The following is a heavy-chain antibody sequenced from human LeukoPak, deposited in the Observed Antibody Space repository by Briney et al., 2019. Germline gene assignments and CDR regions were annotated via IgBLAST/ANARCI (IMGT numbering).Heavy chain of an antibody. Sequence: PGRSLRLSCAVSGFTFSDYGKHWVRQAPGKGLEWVAVIWYDGSNIYYAGSVKGRFTISRDNSRNTLYLQMNSLRAEDTAVYYCVRELPPVVQYYFDHWGPGTLVTVSS. J-gene: IGHJ4*02. CDR1: GFTFSDYG. CDR3: VRELPPVVQYYFDH. CDR2: IWYDGSNI. V-gene: IGHV3-33*01. D-gene: IGHD2-2*01.